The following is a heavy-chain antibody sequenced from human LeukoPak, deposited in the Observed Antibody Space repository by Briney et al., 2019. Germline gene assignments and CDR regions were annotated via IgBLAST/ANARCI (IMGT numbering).Heavy chain of an antibody. CDR3: ARVYAGGLGRDSGYFDL. D-gene: IGHD4-23*01. CDR1: GYTFTGYH. V-gene: IGHV1-2*04. CDR2: INPNSGGT. Sequence: ASVKVSCKASGYTFTGYHMHWVRQAPGQGLEWMGWINPNSGGTNYAQKFQGWVTMTRDTSISTAYTELSRLRSDDTAVYYCARVYAGGLGRDSGYFDLWGRGTLVTVSS. J-gene: IGHJ2*01.